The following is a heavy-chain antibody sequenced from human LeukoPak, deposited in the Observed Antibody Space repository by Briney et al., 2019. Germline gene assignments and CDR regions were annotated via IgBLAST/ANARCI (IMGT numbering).Heavy chain of an antibody. D-gene: IGHD2-2*01. CDR1: RHTFTSYD. V-gene: IGHV1-8*03. Sequence: ASVKVFCKSSRHTFTSYDINWAPQATGQGLEWMGWMHPHSGNTGYAQKFQGRVTITRNTSISTAYMELSSLRSEDTAVYYCARVYCSSTSCYGDAFDIWGQGTMVTVSS. CDR2: MHPHSGNT. J-gene: IGHJ3*02. CDR3: ARVYCSSTSCYGDAFDI.